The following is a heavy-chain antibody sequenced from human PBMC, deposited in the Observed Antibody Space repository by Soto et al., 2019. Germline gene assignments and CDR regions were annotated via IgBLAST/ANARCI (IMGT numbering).Heavy chain of an antibody. J-gene: IGHJ6*02. D-gene: IGHD6-13*01. V-gene: IGHV1-18*01. CDR2: ISASNGNT. CDR3: AVFWQLVGVPISV. CDR1: GYSFTSYG. Sequence: ASVKVSCKASGYSFTSYGISWVRQAPGKGLEWMGWISASNGNTNYAQKFQGRVTLTTDTSTSTAYMELRSLRSDDTAVYYCAVFWQLVGVPISVWGQGTTVTVSS.